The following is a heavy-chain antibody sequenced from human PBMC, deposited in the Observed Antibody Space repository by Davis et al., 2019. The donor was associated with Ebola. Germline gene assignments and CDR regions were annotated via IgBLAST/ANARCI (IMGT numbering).Heavy chain of an antibody. CDR1: GFTFSSYW. D-gene: IGHD4-11*01. CDR2: INRDGSTT. V-gene: IGHV3-74*03. Sequence: PGGSLRLSCAASGFTFSSYWMHWVRQAPGKGLVWVSCINRDGSTTTYADSVKGRFTISRDNSKNTLYLQMNSLRAEDTAVYYCARDSDDYSFDYWGQGTLVTVSS. CDR3: ARDSDDYSFDY. J-gene: IGHJ4*02.